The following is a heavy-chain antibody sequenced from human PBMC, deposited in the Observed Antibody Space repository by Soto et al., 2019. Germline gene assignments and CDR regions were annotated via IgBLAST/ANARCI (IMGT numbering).Heavy chain of an antibody. J-gene: IGHJ6*02. V-gene: IGHV3-43*01. D-gene: IGHD3-10*01. CDR2: ISWDGGST. CDR1: GFTFDDYT. Sequence: PGGSLRLSCAASGFTFDDYTMHWVRQAPGKGLEWVSLISWDGGSTYYEDSVKGRFTISRDNSKNSLYLQMNSLRTEDTALYYCARVRGVISYYGMDVWGQGTTVTVS. CDR3: ARVRGVISYYGMDV.